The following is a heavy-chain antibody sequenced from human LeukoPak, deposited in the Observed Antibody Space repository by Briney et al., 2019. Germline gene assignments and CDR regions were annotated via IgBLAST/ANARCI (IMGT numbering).Heavy chain of an antibody. Sequence: GGSLRLSCAASGFTFNTYAMSWVRQAPGKGLEWVSGITSGANTYYADSVKGRFTISRDNSENTLNLQMNSLRAEDTAVYYCARGVVYPTWSGPHWSDYWGQGTLVTVSS. CDR2: ITSGANT. CDR1: GFTFNTYA. V-gene: IGHV3-23*01. D-gene: IGHD3-3*01. J-gene: IGHJ4*02. CDR3: ARGVVYPTWSGPHWSDY.